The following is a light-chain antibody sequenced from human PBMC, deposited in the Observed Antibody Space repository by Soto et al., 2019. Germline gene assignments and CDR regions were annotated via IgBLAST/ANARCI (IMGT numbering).Light chain of an antibody. Sequence: DIQMTQSPSTLSASVGDRVTITCRASQSISRWLAWYQEKPGKAPNLLIHQTSTLDTGVPSRFSGSGSGTECTLTLSSLQPDDFATYFCQQYYNSTWTFGQGTNVEVK. CDR1: QSISRW. CDR2: QTS. CDR3: QQYYNSTWT. V-gene: IGKV1-5*03. J-gene: IGKJ1*01.